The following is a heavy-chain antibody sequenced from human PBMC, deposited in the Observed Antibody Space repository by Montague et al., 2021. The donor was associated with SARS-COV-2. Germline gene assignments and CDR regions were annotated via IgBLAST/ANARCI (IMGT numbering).Heavy chain of an antibody. CDR1: GSSISSGGYY. V-gene: IGHV4-31*03. D-gene: IGHD3-10*01. Sequence: TLSLTCTVSGSSISSGGYYWSWIRQHPGKGLESIGYIYNSGXTXYXXXXKXRVTISVDTSKNQFSLKLSSVTAADTAVYYCARARRGSGSGSYFDILVNWFDPWGQGTLVTVSS. J-gene: IGHJ5*02. CDR3: ARARRGSGSGSYFDILVNWFDP. CDR2: IYNSGXT.